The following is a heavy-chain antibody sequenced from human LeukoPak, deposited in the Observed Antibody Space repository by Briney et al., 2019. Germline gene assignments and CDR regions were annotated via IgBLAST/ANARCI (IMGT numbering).Heavy chain of an antibody. D-gene: IGHD3-16*01. J-gene: IGHJ6*02. CDR2: IVVGSGNT. CDR3: AADWGSHYYYGMDV. V-gene: IGHV1-58*02. Sequence: SVKVSCKASGFTFTSSAMQWVRQARGQRLEWIGWIVVGSGNTNYAQKFQERVTITRDMSTSTAYMELSSLRSEDTAVYYCAADWGSHYYYGMDVWGQGTTVTVSS. CDR1: GFTFTSSA.